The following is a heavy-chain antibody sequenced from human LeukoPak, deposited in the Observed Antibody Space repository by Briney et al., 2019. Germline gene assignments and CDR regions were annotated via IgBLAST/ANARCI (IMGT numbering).Heavy chain of an antibody. Sequence: TSETLSLTCTVSGGSISSGDYYWSWIRQPPGKGLEWIGYIYYSGSTYYNPSLKSRVTISVDTSKNQFSLKLSSVTAADTAVYYCARGFSGSYLYYYYGMDVWGQGTTVTVSS. V-gene: IGHV4-30-4*01. J-gene: IGHJ6*02. D-gene: IGHD1-26*01. CDR2: IYYSGST. CDR1: GGSISSGDYY. CDR3: ARGFSGSYLYYYYGMDV.